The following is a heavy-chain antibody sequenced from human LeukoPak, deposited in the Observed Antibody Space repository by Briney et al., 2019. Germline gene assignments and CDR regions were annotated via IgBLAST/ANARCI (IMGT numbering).Heavy chain of an antibody. J-gene: IGHJ4*02. CDR3: ATPRYSSSSPYFHY. Sequence: SETLSLTCAVYGESFTNHYWSWIRQPPGKGLEWIGEINHSGSINYNPSLKSRVTISLDTSKNQFSLKLSSLTAADTAVYYCATPRYSSSSPYFHYWGQGTLVTVSS. CDR2: INHSGSI. V-gene: IGHV4-34*01. D-gene: IGHD6-13*01. CDR1: GESFTNHY.